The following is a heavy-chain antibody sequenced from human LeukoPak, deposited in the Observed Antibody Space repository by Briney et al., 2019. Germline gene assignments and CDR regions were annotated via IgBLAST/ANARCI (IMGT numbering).Heavy chain of an antibody. CDR2: IIPIFGTA. CDR3: ARDRILDTAMMRTYGMDV. Sequence: SVKVSCKASGGTFSSYAISWVRQAPGQGLEWMGGIIPIFGTANYAQKFQGRVTITADESTSTAYMELSSLRSKDTAVYYCARDRILDTAMMRTYGMDVWGQGTTVTASS. J-gene: IGHJ6*02. V-gene: IGHV1-69*13. CDR1: GGTFSSYA. D-gene: IGHD5-18*01.